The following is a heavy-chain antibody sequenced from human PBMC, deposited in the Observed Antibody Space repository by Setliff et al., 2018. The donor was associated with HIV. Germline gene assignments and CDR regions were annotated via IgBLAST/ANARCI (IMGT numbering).Heavy chain of an antibody. Sequence: RASVKVSCKASGYTFTNYGISWVRQAPGQGLEWMGWISSYSGNTNYAQNFQGRVTMTTDTFTDTAYMELRSLRSDDTAVYYCAMSGVWELNFDYWCQGTLVTVSS. D-gene: IGHD1-26*01. CDR1: GYTFTNYG. V-gene: IGHV1-18*01. J-gene: IGHJ4*02. CDR2: ISSYSGNT. CDR3: AMSGVWELNFDY.